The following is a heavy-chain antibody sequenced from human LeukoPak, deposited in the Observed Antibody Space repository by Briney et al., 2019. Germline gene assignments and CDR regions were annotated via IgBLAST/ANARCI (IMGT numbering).Heavy chain of an antibody. D-gene: IGHD6-13*01. CDR1: GFTFSSHA. CDR3: AKATYSSSWNLYFDY. V-gene: IGHV3-23*01. Sequence: GGSLRLSCAASGFTFSSHAMSWVRQAPAKGLEWVSSISGSGYSTYFANSLKGRFPISSDTSKNPVFLQMNILRADDTAVYYCAKATYSSSWNLYFDYWGQGTLVTVSS. CDR2: ISGSGYST. J-gene: IGHJ4*02.